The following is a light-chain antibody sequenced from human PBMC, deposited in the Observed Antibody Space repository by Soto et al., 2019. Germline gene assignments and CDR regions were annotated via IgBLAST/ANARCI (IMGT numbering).Light chain of an antibody. CDR2: LGS. CDR3: MQTLQTPRT. J-gene: IGKJ1*01. CDR1: QSLLYSTGNNY. Sequence: DIVMTQSPLSLPVTPGEPASISCRSSQSLLYSTGNNYLDWYLQKPGQSPQLLIYLGSNRASGVPDRFSGSGSGTDFTLKISRVEAEDIGVYYCMQTLQTPRTFGQGTKLEIK. V-gene: IGKV2-28*01.